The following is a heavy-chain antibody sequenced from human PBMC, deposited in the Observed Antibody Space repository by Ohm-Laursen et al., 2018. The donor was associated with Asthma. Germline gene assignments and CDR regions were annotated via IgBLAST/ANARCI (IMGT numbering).Heavy chain of an antibody. CDR3: ARKAGSCITSNCYSLDF. Sequence: VASVKVSCKSLGGTLGTSVIGWVRQAPGQGLEWVGGINSVFGTSTYAQKFHDRFTITADESTSTVYMTLSSLTSEDTAVYYCARKAGSCITSNCYSLDFWGQGTLVTVSS. CDR1: GGTLGTSV. CDR2: INSVFGTS. J-gene: IGHJ4*02. D-gene: IGHD2-15*01. V-gene: IGHV1-69*13.